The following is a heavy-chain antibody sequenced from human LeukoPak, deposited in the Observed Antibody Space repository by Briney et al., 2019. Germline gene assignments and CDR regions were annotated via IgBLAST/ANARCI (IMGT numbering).Heavy chain of an antibody. Sequence: SGPTLVKPTQTLTLTCTFSGFSLSTSGVGVGWIRQPPGKALEWLALIYWDDDKRYSPSLKSRLTITKDTSKNQVVLTMTNMDPVDTATYYCAHGGYCSSTSCYRPLGLDYWGQGTLVTVSS. D-gene: IGHD2-2*01. J-gene: IGHJ4*02. CDR3: AHGGYCSSTSCYRPLGLDY. CDR2: IYWDDDK. V-gene: IGHV2-5*02. CDR1: GFSLSTSGVG.